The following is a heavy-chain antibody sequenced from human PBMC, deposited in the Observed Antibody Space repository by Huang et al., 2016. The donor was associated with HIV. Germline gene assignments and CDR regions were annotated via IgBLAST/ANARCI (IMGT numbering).Heavy chain of an antibody. CDR3: ARRYNSRRDY. V-gene: IGHV4-34*02. CDR2: INHIGNT. CDR1: GGSFSGYY. D-gene: IGHD3-22*01. J-gene: IGHJ4*02. Sequence: QVQLEQWGAGLLKASETLSLTCAVYGGSFSGYYWNWLRQAPGKGLEGVGEINHIGNTNYNPALKSRVNMSVDTSKSQFSLYLTSLSAADTGTYFCARRYNSRRDYWGRGTLVTVHS.